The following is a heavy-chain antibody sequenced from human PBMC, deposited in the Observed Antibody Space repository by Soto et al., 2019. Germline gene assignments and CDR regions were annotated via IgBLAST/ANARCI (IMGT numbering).Heavy chain of an antibody. CDR3: ARGSWDDVSGHYYMDV. CDR1: GDSVSSNSVG. D-gene: IGHD1-1*01. CDR2: TYYKSKWYY. V-gene: IGHV6-1*01. J-gene: IGHJ6*03. Sequence: SQTLSLTCAISGDSVSSNSVGWNWIRQTPSRGLEWLGRTYYKSKWYYTYAASVKSRITVSPDTSKNQFSLQLTSVTPEDTAVYYCARGSWDDVSGHYYMDVWDKGTTVTVSS.